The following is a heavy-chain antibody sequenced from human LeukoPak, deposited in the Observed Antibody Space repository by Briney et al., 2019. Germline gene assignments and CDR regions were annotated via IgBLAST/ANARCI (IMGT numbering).Heavy chain of an antibody. CDR2: IYYSGST. CDR3: ATDYSNFYGMDV. J-gene: IGHJ6*02. D-gene: IGHD4-11*01. CDR1: GGSISSYY. V-gene: IGHV4-59*01. Sequence: PSETLSLTCTVSGGSISSYYWSWIRQPPGKGLEWIGYIYYSGSTNYNPSLESRVTISVDSSKDQFSLRLSSVTAADTAVYYCATDYSNFYGMDVWGQGTTVTVSS.